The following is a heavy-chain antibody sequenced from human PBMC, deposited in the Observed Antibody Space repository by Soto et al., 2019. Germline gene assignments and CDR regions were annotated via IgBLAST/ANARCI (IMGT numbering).Heavy chain of an antibody. D-gene: IGHD5-18*01. J-gene: IGHJ4*02. V-gene: IGHV3-33*01. CDR2: IWYDGSNK. CDR1: GFTFSSYG. CDR3: ARGPTRGYSYVYYFDY. Sequence: GGSLRLSCAASGFTFSSYGMHWVRQAPGKGLEWVAVIWYDGSNKYYADSVKGRFTISRDNSKNTLYLQMNSLRAEDTAVYYCARGPTRGYSYVYYFDYWGQGTLVTVSS.